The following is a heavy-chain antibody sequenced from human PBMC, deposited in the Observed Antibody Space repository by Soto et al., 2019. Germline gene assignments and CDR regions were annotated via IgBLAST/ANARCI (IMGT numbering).Heavy chain of an antibody. CDR2: IYYSGST. CDR1: GGSISSGGYY. Sequence: PSETLSLTCTVSGGSISSGGYYWSWIRQHPGKGLEWIGYIYYSGSTYYNPSLKSRVTISVDTSKNQFSLKLSSVTAADTAVYYCATMADIVATIFDYWGQGTLVTVSS. D-gene: IGHD5-12*01. J-gene: IGHJ4*02. V-gene: IGHV4-31*03. CDR3: ATMADIVATIFDY.